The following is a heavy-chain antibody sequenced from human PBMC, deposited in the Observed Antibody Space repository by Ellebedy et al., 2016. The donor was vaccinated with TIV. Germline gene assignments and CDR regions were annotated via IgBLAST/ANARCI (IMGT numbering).Heavy chain of an antibody. CDR3: AKLPAAMSYYYGMDV. Sequence: GESLKISCAASGFTFSSYAMSWVRQAPGKGLEWVSAISGSGGSTYYADSVKGRFTISRDNSKNTLYLQMNSLRAEDTAVYYCAKLPAAMSYYYGMDVWGQGTTVTVSS. J-gene: IGHJ6*02. D-gene: IGHD2-2*01. CDR2: ISGSGGST. V-gene: IGHV3-23*01. CDR1: GFTFSSYA.